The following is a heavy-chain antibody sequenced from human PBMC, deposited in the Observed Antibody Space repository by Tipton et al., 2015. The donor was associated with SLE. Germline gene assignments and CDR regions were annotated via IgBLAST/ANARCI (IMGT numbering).Heavy chain of an antibody. CDR3: ARGGNYDS. V-gene: IGHV3-7*03. D-gene: IGHD4-11*01. Sequence: SLRLSCAAAGFTFSSSWMNWVRQAPGKGLEWVANIKQDGSDKHYVDSVKGRFTISRDNAKKSLYLQMNSLRAEDTAVYYCARGGNYDSWGLGTLVTVSS. CDR1: GFTFSSSW. J-gene: IGHJ5*01. CDR2: IKQDGSDK.